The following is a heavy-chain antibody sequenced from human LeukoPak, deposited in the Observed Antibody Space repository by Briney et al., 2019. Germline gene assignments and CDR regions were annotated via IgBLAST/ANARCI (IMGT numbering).Heavy chain of an antibody. CDR1: GGSFSGYY. Sequence: SETLSLTCAVYGGSFSGYYWSWIRQPPGKGLEWIGEINHSGSTNYNPSLKSRVTISVDTSKNQFSLKLSSVTAADTAVYYCARHGTHLPDYYFDYWGQGTLVTVSS. CDR2: INHSGST. V-gene: IGHV4-34*01. CDR3: ARHGTHLPDYYFDY. D-gene: IGHD6-13*01. J-gene: IGHJ4*02.